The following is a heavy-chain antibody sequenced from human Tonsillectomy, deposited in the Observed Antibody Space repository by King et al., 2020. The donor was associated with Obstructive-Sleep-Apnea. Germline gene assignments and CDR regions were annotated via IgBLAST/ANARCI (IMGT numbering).Heavy chain of an antibody. D-gene: IGHD3-22*01. Sequence: VQLVESGGGVVQPGGSLRLSCAASGFAFSSYGIHWVRQAPGKGLEWVAVISYDGGNKYYPDSVKGRFTISRDNSENTLYLQMNSLRAEDTAVYYCAKEPDSSGSNWFDPWGQGTLVTVSS. CDR3: AKEPDSSGSNWFDP. V-gene: IGHV3-30*18. CDR1: GFAFSSYG. J-gene: IGHJ5*02. CDR2: ISYDGGNK.